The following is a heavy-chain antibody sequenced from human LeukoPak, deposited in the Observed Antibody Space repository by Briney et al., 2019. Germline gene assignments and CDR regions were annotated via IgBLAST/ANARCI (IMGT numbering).Heavy chain of an antibody. V-gene: IGHV3-7*01. D-gene: IGHD2-15*01. J-gene: IGHJ4*02. CDR1: GGAFTGYY. CDR2: IKPDGGET. CDR3: ARSRYCSGGNCYSDY. Sequence: ETLSLTCAGSGGAFTGYYWSWIRQAPGKGLEWVANIKPDGGETYYVDSLKGRFTISRDNAKNSLHLQMNSLRVEDTAVYYCARSRYCSGGNCYSDYWGQGTLVTVSS.